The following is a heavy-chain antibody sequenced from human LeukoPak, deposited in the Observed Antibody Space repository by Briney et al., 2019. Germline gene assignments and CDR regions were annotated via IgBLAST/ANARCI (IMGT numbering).Heavy chain of an antibody. J-gene: IGHJ4*02. CDR2: IYTSGST. CDR1: GGSISSYY. Sequence: SETLSLTCTVSGGSISSYYWSWIRQPAGKGLEWIGRIYTSGSTNYNPSLKSRVTMSVDASKNQFSLKLSSVTAADTAVYYCARDRGNDRTRYFDYWGQGTLVTVSS. CDR3: ARDRGNDRTRYFDY. D-gene: IGHD3-22*01. V-gene: IGHV4-4*07.